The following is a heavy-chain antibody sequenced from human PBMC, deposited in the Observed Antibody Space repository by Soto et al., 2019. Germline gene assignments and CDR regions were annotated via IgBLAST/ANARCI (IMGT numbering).Heavy chain of an antibody. D-gene: IGHD2-15*01. J-gene: IGHJ3*02. Sequence: EVQLVESGGGLVQPGGSLRLSCAASGFTFSSYWMHWVRQAPGKGLVWVSRINSDGSSRSYADSVKGRFTISRDNAKNTLYLQMNSLRAEDTAVYYCARVWGLLDAFDIWGQGTMVTVSS. CDR2: INSDGSSR. V-gene: IGHV3-74*01. CDR3: ARVWGLLDAFDI. CDR1: GFTFSSYW.